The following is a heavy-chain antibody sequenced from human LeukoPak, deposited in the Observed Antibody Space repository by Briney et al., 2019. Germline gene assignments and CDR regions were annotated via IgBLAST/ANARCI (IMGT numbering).Heavy chain of an antibody. Sequence: PSETLSLTCTVSGGSISSNSHYWAWIRQPPGKGLEWIGSIHYSGSTFYSSSLKSRVTISVDTSKNQFSLILTSVTASDTAVYYCAREEASVGDYWGQGILVTVSS. D-gene: IGHD2-21*01. CDR1: GGSISSNSHY. J-gene: IGHJ4*02. CDR3: AREEASVGDY. CDR2: IHYSGST. V-gene: IGHV4-39*01.